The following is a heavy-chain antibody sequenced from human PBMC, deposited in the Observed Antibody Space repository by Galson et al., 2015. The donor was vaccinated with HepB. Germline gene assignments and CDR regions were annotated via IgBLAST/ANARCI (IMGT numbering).Heavy chain of an antibody. CDR3: ARGPPQGGATLMAYYYYGMDV. CDR2: ISAYNGNT. V-gene: IGHV1-18*01. Sequence: SVKVSCKASGYTFTSYGISWVRQAPGQGLEWMGWISAYNGNTNYAQKLQGRVTMTTDTSTSTAYMELRSLRSDDTAVYYCARGPPQGGATLMAYYYYGMDVWGQGTTVTVSS. J-gene: IGHJ6*02. D-gene: IGHD1-26*01. CDR1: GYTFTSYG.